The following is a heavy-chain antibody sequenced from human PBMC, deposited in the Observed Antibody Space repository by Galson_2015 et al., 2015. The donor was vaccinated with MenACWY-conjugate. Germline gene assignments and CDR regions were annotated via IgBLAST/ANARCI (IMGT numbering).Heavy chain of an antibody. D-gene: IGHD3-22*01. CDR3: ARGPTEYYYDGRGYYYFDY. Sequence: SETLSLTCAVYGGSFSGYFWSLIRLPPGKGLEWIGEINHSGRANYNPSLKSRVTISVDTSKNQFSLKLSSVTAADTAVYYCARGPTEYYYDGRGYYYFDYWGQGTLVPVSS. J-gene: IGHJ4*02. CDR1: GGSFSGYF. V-gene: IGHV4-34*01. CDR2: INHSGRA.